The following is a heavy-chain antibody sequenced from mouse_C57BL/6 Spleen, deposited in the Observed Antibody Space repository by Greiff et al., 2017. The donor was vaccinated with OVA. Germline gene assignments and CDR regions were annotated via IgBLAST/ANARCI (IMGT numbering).Heavy chain of an antibody. J-gene: IGHJ2*01. CDR3: TRWGYSFDY. CDR1: GYTFTDYE. Sequence: QVQLKESGAELVRPGASVTLSCKASGYTFTDYEMHWVKQTPVHGLEWIGAIDPETGGTAYNQKFKGKAILTADKSSSTAYMELRSLTSEDSAVYYCTRWGYSFDYWGQGTTLTVSS. V-gene: IGHV1-15*01. D-gene: IGHD3-1*01. CDR2: IDPETGGT.